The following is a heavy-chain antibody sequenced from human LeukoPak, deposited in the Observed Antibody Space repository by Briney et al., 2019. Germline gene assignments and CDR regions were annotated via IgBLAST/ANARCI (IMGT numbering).Heavy chain of an antibody. CDR2: INTNSGGT. CDR1: GYTFTGYY. V-gene: IGHV1-2*05. D-gene: IGHD6-13*01. CDR3: ARDPRGAAADSADY. Sequence: ASVKVSCKASGYTFTGYYMHWVRQAPGQGLEWMGRINTNSGGTNYAQKFQGRVTMTRDTSISTAYMELSRLRSDDTDVYYCARDPRGAAADSADYWGQGTLVTVSS. J-gene: IGHJ4*02.